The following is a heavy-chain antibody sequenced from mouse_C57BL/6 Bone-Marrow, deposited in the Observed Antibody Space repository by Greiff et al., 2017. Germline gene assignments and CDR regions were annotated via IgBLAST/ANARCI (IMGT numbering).Heavy chain of an antibody. CDR3: AREDDGYYPDY. J-gene: IGHJ2*01. CDR1: GYTFTSYW. Sequence: QVQLKQPGAELVMPGASVKLSCKASGYTFTSYWMHWVKQRPGQGLEWIGAIDPSDSYTNYNQKFKGKSTLTVDKSSSTAYMQLSSLTSEYSAVYYCAREDDGYYPDYWGQGTTLTVSS. V-gene: IGHV1-69*01. D-gene: IGHD2-3*01. CDR2: IDPSDSYT.